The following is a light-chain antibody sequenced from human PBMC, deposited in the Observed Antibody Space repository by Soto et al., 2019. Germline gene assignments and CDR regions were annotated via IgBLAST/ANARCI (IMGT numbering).Light chain of an antibody. J-gene: IGKJ5*01. CDR2: DAS. CDR3: QQYNSWPPIT. V-gene: IGKV3D-15*01. CDR1: QSVSSN. Sequence: EIVMTQSPATLSVSPGERATLSCRASQSVSSNLAWYQQKPGQAPSLLIYDASTRATGVPARFSGSGSVTEFTLTVSSLQSEDFAVYYCQQYNSWPPITFGQGTRLEIK.